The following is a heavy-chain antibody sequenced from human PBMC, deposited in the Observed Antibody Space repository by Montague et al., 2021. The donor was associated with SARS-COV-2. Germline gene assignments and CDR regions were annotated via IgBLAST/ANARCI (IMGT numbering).Heavy chain of an antibody. D-gene: IGHD3-16*01. J-gene: IGHJ3*02. CDR2: AYYVPSTNSANT. CDR3: ARTWRFGQSYGLDI. Sequence: SETLSLTCSVSGDSISSYYYNWIRQTPGKGLEWIGYAYYVPSTNSANTXSNPSLKRLVTISLDTSGNQFSLKLSSVTAADTAVYYCARTWRFGQSYGLDIWGQGTLVTVSS. V-gene: IGHV4-59*01. CDR1: GDSISSYY.